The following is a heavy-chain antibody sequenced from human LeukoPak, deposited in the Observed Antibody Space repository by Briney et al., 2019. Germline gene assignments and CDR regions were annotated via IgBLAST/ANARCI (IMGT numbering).Heavy chain of an antibody. Sequence: ASVKVSRKASGYPFTSYYINWVRQAPGQGLEWMGWISAYNGDTNYAPNFQGRVTMTTDTSTDTAYMELRSLRSDDTAVYYCARDGLSYTNPNNWFDPRGQGTLVTVSS. J-gene: IGHJ5*02. V-gene: IGHV1-18*01. CDR3: ARDGLSYTNPNNWFDP. CDR1: GYPFTSYY. CDR2: ISAYNGDT. D-gene: IGHD2-2*02.